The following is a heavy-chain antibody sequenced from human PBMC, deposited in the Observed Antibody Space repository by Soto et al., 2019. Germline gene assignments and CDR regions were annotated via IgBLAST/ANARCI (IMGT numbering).Heavy chain of an antibody. J-gene: IGHJ4*02. CDR1: GGSFSGYY. CDR2: INHSGST. CDR3: ARYDFWSGRFDY. V-gene: IGHV4-34*01. D-gene: IGHD3-3*01. Sequence: SETLSLTCAVYGGSFSGYYWSWIRQPPGKGLEWIGEINHSGSTNYNPSLKSRVTISVDTSKNQFSLKLSSVTAADTAVYYCARYDFWSGRFDYWGQGTLVTVPQ.